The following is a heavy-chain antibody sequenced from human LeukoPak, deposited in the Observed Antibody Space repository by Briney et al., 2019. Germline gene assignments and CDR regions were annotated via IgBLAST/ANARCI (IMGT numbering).Heavy chain of an antibody. CDR1: GGSISSNNYY. CDR2: IYYSGST. CDR3: ARSNSYVNWFDP. J-gene: IGHJ5*02. V-gene: IGHV4-39*01. D-gene: IGHD4-23*01. Sequence: SETLSLTCTVSGGSISSNNYYWGWIRQPPGKGLEWLGSIYYSGSTYYNPSLKSRVTISVDTSKNQFSLELSSVTAADTAVYYCARSNSYVNWFDPWGQGTLVTVSS.